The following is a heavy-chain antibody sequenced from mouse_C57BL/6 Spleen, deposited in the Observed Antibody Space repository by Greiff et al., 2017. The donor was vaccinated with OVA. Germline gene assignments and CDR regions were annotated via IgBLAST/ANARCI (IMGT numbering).Heavy chain of an antibody. Sequence: VQLQQSGAELARPGASVKLSCKASGYTFTSYGISWVKQRTGQGLEWIGEIYPRSGNTYYNEKFKGKATLTADKSSSTAYMELRSLTSEDSAVYFCARGAITTVNWYFDVWGTGTTVTVSS. CDR2: IYPRSGNT. CDR3: ARGAITTVNWYFDV. D-gene: IGHD1-1*01. J-gene: IGHJ1*03. CDR1: GYTFTSYG. V-gene: IGHV1-81*01.